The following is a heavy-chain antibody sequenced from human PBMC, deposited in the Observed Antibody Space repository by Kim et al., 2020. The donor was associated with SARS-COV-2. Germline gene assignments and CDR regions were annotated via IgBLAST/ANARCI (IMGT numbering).Heavy chain of an antibody. CDR2: IGDDGGGI. J-gene: IGHJ5*02. V-gene: IGHV3-74*01. Sequence: GGSLRLSCAASGFAFSKYWMHWVRQAPGKGPVWVARIGDDGGGINYADSVKGRFTISRDNAWNTLRLEMNSLRAEDTAIYYCVRDASWKFGPWGQGTLVTVSS. D-gene: IGHD1-1*01. CDR1: GFAFSKYW. CDR3: VRDASWKFGP.